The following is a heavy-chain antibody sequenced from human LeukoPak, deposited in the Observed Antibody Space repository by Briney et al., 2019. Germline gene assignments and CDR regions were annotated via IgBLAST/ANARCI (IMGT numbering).Heavy chain of an antibody. Sequence: KPSETLSLTCTVSGGSFSSYYWGWIRQPAGKRLEWIGRIYTSGSTTYNPSLRSRVTMSVDTSKNQFSLKLSSVTAADTAVYYCVVQYYDFWSGYYAFDYWGQGTLVTVSS. V-gene: IGHV4-4*07. CDR2: IYTSGST. J-gene: IGHJ4*02. D-gene: IGHD3-3*01. CDR3: VVQYYDFWSGYYAFDY. CDR1: GGSFSSYY.